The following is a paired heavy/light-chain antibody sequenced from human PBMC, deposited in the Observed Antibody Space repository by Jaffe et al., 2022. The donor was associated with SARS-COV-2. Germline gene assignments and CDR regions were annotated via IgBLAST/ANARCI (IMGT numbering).Light chain of an antibody. CDR2: EVS. J-gene: IGLJ1*01. Sequence: QSALTQPPSASGSPGQSVTISCTGTSSDVGGYNYVSWYQHHPGKAPKLMIYEVSKRPSGVPDRFSGSKSGNTASLTVSGLQAEDEADYYCSSYAGSNMYVFGTGTKVTVL. CDR1: SSDVGGYNY. V-gene: IGLV2-8*01. CDR3: SSYAGSNMYV.
Heavy chain of an antibody. Sequence: QVQLVESGGGVVQPGTSLRLSCAASGFRFSSYAMHWVRQAPGKGLEWVAIISYDGNNKYYSDSVKGRFTVSKDSSKNTLYLQMNSLRLEDTAVYYCARDESSNWYGKYNWFDSWGRGTLVTVSS. CDR1: GFRFSSYA. CDR3: ARDESSNWYGKYNWFDS. CDR2: ISYDGNNK. D-gene: IGHD6-13*01. V-gene: IGHV3-30-3*01. J-gene: IGHJ5*01.